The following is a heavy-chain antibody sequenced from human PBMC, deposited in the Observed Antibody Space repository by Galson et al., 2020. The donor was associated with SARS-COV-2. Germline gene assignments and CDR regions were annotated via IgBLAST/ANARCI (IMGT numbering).Heavy chain of an antibody. CDR1: GGSFSGYY. CDR3: ARGRSSRHWYFDL. J-gene: IGHJ2*01. D-gene: IGHD6-6*01. CDR2: INHSGST. V-gene: IGHV4-34*01. Sequence: SETLSLTCAVYGGSFSGYYWSWIRQPPGKGLEWIGEINHSGSTNYNPSLKSRVTISVDTSKNQFSLKLSSVTAADTAVYYCARGRSSRHWYFDLRGRGTLVTVSS.